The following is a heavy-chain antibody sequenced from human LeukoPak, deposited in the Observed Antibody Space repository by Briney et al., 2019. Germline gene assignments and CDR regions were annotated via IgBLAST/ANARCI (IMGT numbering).Heavy chain of an antibody. V-gene: IGHV4-34*01. CDR2: IHHNGSPEINQSGNT. D-gene: IGHD3-22*01. J-gene: IGHJ4*02. CDR3: ARDNYDTSFDY. CDR1: GESFSGYY. Sequence: SETLSLTCAVCGESFSGYYWSWIRQTPGKGLEWIGEIHHNGSPEINQSGNTNYNPSLKSRVTISVDTSKNQFSLKVTSVTAADTAVYYCARDNYDTSFDYWGQGTLVTVSS.